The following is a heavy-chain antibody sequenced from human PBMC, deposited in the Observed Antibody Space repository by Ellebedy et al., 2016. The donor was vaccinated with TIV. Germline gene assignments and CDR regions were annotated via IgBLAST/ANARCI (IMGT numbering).Heavy chain of an antibody. CDR2: ISGSGGLT. CDR3: ARCPRRDGYNYFDY. D-gene: IGHD5-24*01. J-gene: IGHJ4*02. V-gene: IGHV3-23*01. CDR1: GLTFSNYV. Sequence: GGSLRLSXAASGLTFSNYVMSWVRQAPGKGLEWVSSISGSGGLTYYADSVKGRFTISRDSSKNTLYLQMNSLRAEDTALYYCARCPRRDGYNYFDYWGQGTLVTVSS.